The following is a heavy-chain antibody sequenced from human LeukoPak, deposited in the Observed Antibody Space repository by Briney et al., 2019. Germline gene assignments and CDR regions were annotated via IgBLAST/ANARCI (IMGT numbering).Heavy chain of an antibody. D-gene: IGHD2-2*01. J-gene: IGHJ3*02. CDR3: ARGGIVVVPAAPIGAFDI. CDR2: ISYDGSNK. CDR1: GFTFSSYA. V-gene: IGHV3-30-3*01. Sequence: PGGSLRLSCAASGFTFSSYAMHWVRQAPGKGLEWVAVISYDGSNKHYADSVKGRFTISRDNSKNTLYLQMNSLRAEDTAVYYCARGGIVVVPAAPIGAFDIWGQGTMVTVSS.